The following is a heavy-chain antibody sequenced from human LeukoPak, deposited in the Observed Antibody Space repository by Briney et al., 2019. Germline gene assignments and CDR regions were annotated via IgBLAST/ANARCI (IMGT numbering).Heavy chain of an antibody. CDR2: INHSGST. CDR3: ARTRYYYNSRSYGAPYYFDY. CDR1: GGSFSDNY. J-gene: IGHJ4*02. V-gene: IGHV4-34*01. Sequence: SETLSLTCSVYGGSFSDNYWSWIRQPPGKGLEWIGEINHSGSTNYNPSLKSRVTISVDTSKNQFSLKLSSVTAADTAVYYCARTRYYYNSRSYGAPYYFDYWGQGTLVTVSS. D-gene: IGHD3-10*01.